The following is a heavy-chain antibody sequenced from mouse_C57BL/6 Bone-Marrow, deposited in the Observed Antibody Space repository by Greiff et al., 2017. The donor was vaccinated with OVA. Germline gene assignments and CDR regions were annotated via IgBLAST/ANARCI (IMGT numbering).Heavy chain of an antibody. J-gene: IGHJ2*01. CDR1: GYTFTSYW. CDR3: ARREFTVVAFDY. D-gene: IGHD1-1*01. Sequence: QVQLQQPGAELVKPGASVKLSCKASGYTFTSYWMQWVKQRPGQGLEWIGELDPSDSYTNYNQKFKGKATLTVDTSSSTAYMQLISLTSEDSAVYYCARREFTVVAFDYWGQGTTLTVSS. CDR2: LDPSDSYT. V-gene: IGHV1-50*01.